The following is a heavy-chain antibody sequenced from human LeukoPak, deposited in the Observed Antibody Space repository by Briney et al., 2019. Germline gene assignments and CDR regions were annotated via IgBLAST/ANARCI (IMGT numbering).Heavy chain of an antibody. CDR1: GGSISSYY. CDR3: ARAFFPTTMIGYFDY. J-gene: IGHJ4*02. CDR2: IYYSGST. V-gene: IGHV4-59*01. D-gene: IGHD3-22*01. Sequence: SETLSLTCTVSGGSISSYYWSWIRQPPGKGLEWIGYIYYSGSTNYNPSLKSRVTISVDTSKNQFSLKLSSVTAADTAVYYCARAFFPTTMIGYFDYWGQGTLVTVSS.